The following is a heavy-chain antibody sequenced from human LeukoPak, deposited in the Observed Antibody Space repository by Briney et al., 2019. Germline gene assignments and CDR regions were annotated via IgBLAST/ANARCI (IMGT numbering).Heavy chain of an antibody. CDR2: IYHSGST. V-gene: IGHV4-30-2*01. CDR1: GGSISSGGYY. J-gene: IGHJ4*02. D-gene: IGHD2-2*01. Sequence: SQTLSLTCTVSGGSISSGGYYWSWIRQPPGKGLEWIGYIYHSGSTYYNPPLKSRVTISVDRSKNQFSLKLSSVTAADTAVYYCARTGARVVPAATFDYWGQGTLVTVSS. CDR3: ARTGARVVPAATFDY.